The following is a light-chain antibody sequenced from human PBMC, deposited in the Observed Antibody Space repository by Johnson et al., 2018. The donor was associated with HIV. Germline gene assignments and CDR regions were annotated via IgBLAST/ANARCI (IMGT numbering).Light chain of an antibody. CDR1: SSNIENYF. J-gene: IGLJ1*01. CDR2: EDY. V-gene: IGLV1-51*02. Sequence: QSALTQPPSVSAAPGQRVNISCSGHSSNIENYFVSWYQQLPGAAPRLLIYEDYKRPSGIPDRFSGSKSGASATLGITGLQTGDEADYYCGVWDASLSPHYVVGTGTNITVL. CDR3: GVWDASLSPHYV.